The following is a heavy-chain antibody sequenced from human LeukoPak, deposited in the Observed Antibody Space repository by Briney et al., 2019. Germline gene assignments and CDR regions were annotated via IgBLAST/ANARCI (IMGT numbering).Heavy chain of an antibody. D-gene: IGHD4-17*01. J-gene: IGHJ4*02. Sequence: GGSLRLSCGASGFTFSNYGINWVRQAPGKGLEWVSAISGSGDTTYYADSVKGRFTISRDNSKNTVYLQMNSLSVEDTAVYYCAKSLTVTTRIHSIDPRGQGTLVTVSS. V-gene: IGHV3-23*01. CDR3: AKSLTVTTRIHSIDP. CDR1: GFTFSNYG. CDR2: ISGSGDTT.